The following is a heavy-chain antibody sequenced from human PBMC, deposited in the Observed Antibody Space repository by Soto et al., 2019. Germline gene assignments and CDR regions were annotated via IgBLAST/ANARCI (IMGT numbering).Heavy chain of an antibody. J-gene: IGHJ6*03. CDR2: INHSGST. Sequence: SDTLSLTCAFYGGSFSGYYWRWIRQPPGKGLERIGEINHSGSTNYNPSLKSRVTISVDTSKNQFSLKLSSVTAADTAVYYCARGRVDCSGGSCYSNNYYYYMDVWGKGTTVT. CDR1: GGSFSGYY. CDR3: ARGRVDCSGGSCYSNNYYYYMDV. D-gene: IGHD2-15*01. V-gene: IGHV4-34*01.